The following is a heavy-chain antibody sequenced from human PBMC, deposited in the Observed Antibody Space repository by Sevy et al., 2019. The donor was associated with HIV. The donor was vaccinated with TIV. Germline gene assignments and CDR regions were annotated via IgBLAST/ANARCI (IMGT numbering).Heavy chain of an antibody. CDR3: VRGYFGSGSYRLLY. V-gene: IGHV1-2*02. CDR2: INPNNGDA. CDR1: GYSFTCFY. Sequence: ASVKVSCKASGYSFTCFYMHWMRQAPGQGLEWMGWINPNNGDAKYAQKYQGRVTMTRDTSATTTYMELTSLRSDDTAMYYCVRGYFGSGSYRLLYWGQGSPVTVSS. D-gene: IGHD3-10*01. J-gene: IGHJ4*02.